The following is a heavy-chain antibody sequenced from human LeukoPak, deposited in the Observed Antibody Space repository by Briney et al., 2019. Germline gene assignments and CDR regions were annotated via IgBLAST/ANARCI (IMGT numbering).Heavy chain of an antibody. D-gene: IGHD2-8*01. CDR2: INHSGST. Sequence: SETLSLTCAVYGGSFSGYYWSWIRQPPGKGLEWIGEINHSGSTNYNPSLKSRVTISVDTSKNQFSLKLSSVTAADTAVYYCARESMVSPASYYFDYWGQGTLVTVSS. CDR3: ARESMVSPASYYFDY. CDR1: GGSFSGYY. V-gene: IGHV4-34*01. J-gene: IGHJ4*02.